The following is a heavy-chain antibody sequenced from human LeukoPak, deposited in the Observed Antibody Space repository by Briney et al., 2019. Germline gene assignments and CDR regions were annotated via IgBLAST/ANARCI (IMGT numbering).Heavy chain of an antibody. CDR3: AKADCSSTSCYNYFDY. J-gene: IGHJ4*02. CDR2: INGGGSPI. D-gene: IGHD2-2*01. CDR1: GFIFSRDS. Sequence: GGSLRLSCAASGFIFSRDSMNWVRQAPGKGLEWVAYINGGGSPIYYADSVRGRFTISRDNAKNSLYLQMNSLRAEDMALYYCAKADCSSTSCYNYFDYWGQGTLVTVSS. V-gene: IGHV3-48*04.